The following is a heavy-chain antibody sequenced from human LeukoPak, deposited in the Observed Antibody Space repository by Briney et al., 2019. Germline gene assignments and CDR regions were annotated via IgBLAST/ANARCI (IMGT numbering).Heavy chain of an antibody. D-gene: IGHD4-17*01. CDR3: ARGGDYGDLRYFDY. Sequence: WETLSLTCTVSGGSINNYYWSWIRQPPGKGLEWIGYIYYRGSTNYNPSLKSRVTFSVDTSTNQFSLKLNSVTAADTAVYYCARGGDYGDLRYFDYWGQGTLVTVS. V-gene: IGHV4-59*01. J-gene: IGHJ4*02. CDR2: IYYRGST. CDR1: GGSINNYY.